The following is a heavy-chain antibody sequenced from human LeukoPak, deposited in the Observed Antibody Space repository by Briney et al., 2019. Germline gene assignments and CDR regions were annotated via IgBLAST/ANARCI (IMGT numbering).Heavy chain of an antibody. CDR2: IWYDGSNQ. CDR1: GFTFRNYG. V-gene: IGHV3-33*01. CDR3: ARDRSVRYFEL. Sequence: GGSLRLSCAASGFTFRNYGMHWVRQAPDKGLEWVAVIWYDGSNQYYADAVKGRFAISRDNSKNTLYLQMNSRRVEDTADYYCARDRSVRYFELWGRGTLVTVSS. J-gene: IGHJ2*01.